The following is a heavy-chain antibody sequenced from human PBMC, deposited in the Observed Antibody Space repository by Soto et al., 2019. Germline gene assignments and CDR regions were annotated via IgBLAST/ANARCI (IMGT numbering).Heavy chain of an antibody. CDR3: ARSARSSYCSGGSCYSEYYYYMDV. Sequence: QVQLVQSGAEVKKPGSSVKVSCKASGGTFSSYTISWVRQAPGQGLEWMGRIIPILGIANYAQKFQGRVTITADKSTSTAYMELSSLRSEDTAVYYCARSARSSYCSGGSCYSEYYYYMDVWGKGTTVTVSS. D-gene: IGHD2-15*01. CDR1: GGTFSSYT. CDR2: IIPILGIA. J-gene: IGHJ6*03. V-gene: IGHV1-69*02.